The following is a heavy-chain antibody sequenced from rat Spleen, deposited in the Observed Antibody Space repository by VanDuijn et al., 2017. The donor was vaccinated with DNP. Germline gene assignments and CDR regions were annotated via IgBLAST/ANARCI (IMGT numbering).Heavy chain of an antibody. Sequence: EVQVVKSGGGLVQPGSSLKVSCVASGFTFSDYVMHWFRQAPENGIEWLAFINSDSSNIQYTETVEGRFIVSRDNAKNTVDMQLSSLRSEDTAIYYCVRGSLDHWGQGVMVTVTS. CDR2: INSDSSNI. J-gene: IGHJ2*01. CDR1: GFTFSDYV. V-gene: IGHV5-41*01. CDR3: VRGSLDH.